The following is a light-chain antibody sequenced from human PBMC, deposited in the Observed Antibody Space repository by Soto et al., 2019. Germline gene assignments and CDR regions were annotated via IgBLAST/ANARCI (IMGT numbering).Light chain of an antibody. J-gene: IGKJ1*01. CDR3: QQYYSPPWT. Sequence: DIVMTQSPDSLAVSLGERATINGKSSQSVLYSSNNKNYLTWYQQKPGQPPKLLIYWASTRESGVPDRFSGSGSGIDFTLTISSLQAEDVAVYYCQQYYSPPWTFGQGTKVEIK. CDR2: WAS. CDR1: QSVLYSSNNKNY. V-gene: IGKV4-1*01.